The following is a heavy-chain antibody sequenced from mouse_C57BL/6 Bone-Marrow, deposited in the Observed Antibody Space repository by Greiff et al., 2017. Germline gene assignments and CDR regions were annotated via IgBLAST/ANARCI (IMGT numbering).Heavy chain of an antibody. Sequence: EVKVEESGPGLVKPSQSLSLTCSVIGYSITSGYYWNWIRQFPGNKLEWMGYISYDGSNNYNPSLQNRIIITRDTAKNQFFLKFNSVTTEDTATYYCARCLWLLPTCWYFDVWGTGTTVTGSS. V-gene: IGHV3-6*01. D-gene: IGHD2-3*01. CDR1: GYSITSGYY. CDR3: ARCLWLLPTCWYFDV. CDR2: ISYDGSN. J-gene: IGHJ1*03.